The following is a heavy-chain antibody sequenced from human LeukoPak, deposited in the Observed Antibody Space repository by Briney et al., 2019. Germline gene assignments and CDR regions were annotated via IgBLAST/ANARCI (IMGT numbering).Heavy chain of an antibody. CDR2: ISSNGGST. D-gene: IGHD5-24*01. CDR1: GFTFSSYA. CDR3: ARGFVEXATIQFDY. J-gene: IGHJ4*02. Sequence: GGSLRLSCAASGFTFSSYAMHWVRQAPGKGLEYVSAISSNGGSTYYANSVKGRFTISRDNSKNTLYLQMGSLRAEDMAAYYCARGFVEXATIQFDYWGQGTLVTVSS. V-gene: IGHV3-64*01.